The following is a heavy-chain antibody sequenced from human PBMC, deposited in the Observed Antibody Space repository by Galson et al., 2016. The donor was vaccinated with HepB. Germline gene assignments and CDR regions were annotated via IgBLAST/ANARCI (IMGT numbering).Heavy chain of an antibody. V-gene: IGHV1-46*01. CDR3: ARDRTLVFYDFWSGHGSFSYFDP. D-gene: IGHD3-3*01. CDR1: GYSFTTHY. CDR2: VNPSGGST. Sequence: SVKVSCKASGYSFTTHYMHWVRQAPGRGLEWMGIVNPSGGSTKYAQKFQGRLTMTRDTSTNTVYMELSSLRPDDTAVYYCARDRTLVFYDFWSGHGSFSYFDPWGQGTLVTVSS. J-gene: IGHJ5*02.